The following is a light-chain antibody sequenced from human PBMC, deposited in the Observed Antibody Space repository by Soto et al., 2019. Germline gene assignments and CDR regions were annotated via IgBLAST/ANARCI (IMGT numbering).Light chain of an antibody. CDR3: SSDSSTSSLVL. V-gene: IGLV2-14*01. CDR1: SSDVGGYNF. Sequence: QSALTQPASVSGSPGQSITISCTGTSSDVGGYNFVSWYQQHPGKAPKLMLYEVSDRPSGVSNRFSGSKSGNTASLTISGLEAEEEADYYCSSDSSTSSLVLFGGGTKLTVL. J-gene: IGLJ2*01. CDR2: EVS.